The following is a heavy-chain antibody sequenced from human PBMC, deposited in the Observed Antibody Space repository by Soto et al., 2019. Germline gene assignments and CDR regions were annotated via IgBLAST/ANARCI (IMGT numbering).Heavy chain of an antibody. CDR2: VSGSGGGT. CDR3: AKEIDGGIAAAMDY. Sequence: PGGSLRLSCAASGFTFNTYGMTWVRQAPGKGLEWVSTVSGSGGGTYYADSVKGRFTISRDNSKNTLYLQMNSLRAEDAAVYYCAKEIDGGIAAAMDYWGQGTLVTVSS. CDR1: GFTFNTYG. J-gene: IGHJ4*02. D-gene: IGHD6-13*01. V-gene: IGHV3-23*01.